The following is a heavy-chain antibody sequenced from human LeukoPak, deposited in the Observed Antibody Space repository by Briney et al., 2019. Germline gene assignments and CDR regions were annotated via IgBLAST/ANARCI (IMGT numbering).Heavy chain of an antibody. CDR1: GYSISSGYY. Sequence: PSETLSLTCAVSGYSISSGYYWGWIRQPPGKGLEWIRSIYHSGSTYYNPSLKSRVTISVDTSKNQFSLKLSSVTAADTAVYYCARTIHRGGHYYFDYWGQGTLVTVSS. D-gene: IGHD3-16*01. CDR3: ARTIHRGGHYYFDY. V-gene: IGHV4-38-2*01. J-gene: IGHJ4*02. CDR2: IYHSGST.